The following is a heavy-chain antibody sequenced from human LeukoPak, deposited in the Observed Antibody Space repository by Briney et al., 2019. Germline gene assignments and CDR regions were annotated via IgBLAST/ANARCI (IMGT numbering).Heavy chain of an antibody. CDR2: ISYDGSNK. CDR1: GFXFSSYG. D-gene: IGHD6-19*01. V-gene: IGHV3-30*18. CDR3: AKDQGYSSGWPYYYYYYGMDV. Sequence: GGSLRLSCAASGFXFSSYGIHWVRQAPGKGLEWVAVISYDGSNKYYADSVKGRFTISRDNSKNTLYLQMNSLRAEDTAVYYCAKDQGYSSGWPYYYYYYGMDVWGQGTTVTVSS. J-gene: IGHJ6*02.